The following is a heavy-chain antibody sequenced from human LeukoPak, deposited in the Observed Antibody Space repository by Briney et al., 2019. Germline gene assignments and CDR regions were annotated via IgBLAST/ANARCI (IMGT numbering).Heavy chain of an antibody. Sequence: PSETLSLTCTVSGGSISSGSYYWSWIRQPAGKGLEWIGRIYTSGSTNYNPSLKSRVTISVDTSKNQFSLKLSSVTAADTAVYYCARSNWGNYYYYYYMDVWGKGTTVTVSS. CDR3: ARSNWGNYYYYYYMDV. CDR1: GGSISSGSYY. D-gene: IGHD7-27*01. J-gene: IGHJ6*03. V-gene: IGHV4-61*02. CDR2: IYTSGST.